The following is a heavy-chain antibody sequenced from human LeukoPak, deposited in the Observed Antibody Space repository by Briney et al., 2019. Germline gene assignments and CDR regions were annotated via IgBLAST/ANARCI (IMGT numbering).Heavy chain of an antibody. Sequence: ASVKVSCKASGGTFSSYAISWVRQAPGQGLEWMGGIIPIFGTANYAQKFQGRVTIITDESTSTAYMELSSLRSEDTAVYYCAYGDYDWYFDLWGRGTLVTVSS. J-gene: IGHJ2*01. D-gene: IGHD4-17*01. CDR2: IIPIFGTA. CDR3: AYGDYDWYFDL. V-gene: IGHV1-69*05. CDR1: GGTFSSYA.